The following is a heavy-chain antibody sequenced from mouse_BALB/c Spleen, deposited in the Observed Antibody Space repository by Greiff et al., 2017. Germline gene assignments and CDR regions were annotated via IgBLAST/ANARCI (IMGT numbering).Heavy chain of an antibody. D-gene: IGHD2-1*01. CDR1: GDSITSGY. V-gene: IGHV3-8*02. J-gene: IGHJ4*01. CDR2: ISYSGST. CDR3: ARRVYGNWAMDY. Sequence: EVQRVESGPSLVKPSQTLSLTCSVTGDSITSGYWNWIRKFPGNKLEYMGYISYSGSTYYNPSLKSRISITRDTSKNQYYLQLNSVTTEDTATYYCARRVYGNWAMDYWGQGTSVTVSS.